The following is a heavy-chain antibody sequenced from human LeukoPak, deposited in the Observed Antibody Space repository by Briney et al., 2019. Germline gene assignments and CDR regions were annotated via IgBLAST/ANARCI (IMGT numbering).Heavy chain of an antibody. CDR3: ARDSDSSGYYFDS. CDR2: INPNSGGT. Sequence: VASVKVSCKASGYTFTGYYMHWVRQAPGQGLEWMGWINPNSGGTNYAQKFQGRVTMTRDTSISTAYMELSRLRSDDTAVYYCARDSDSSGYYFDSWGQGTLVTVSS. V-gene: IGHV1-2*02. J-gene: IGHJ4*02. D-gene: IGHD3-22*01. CDR1: GYTFTGYY.